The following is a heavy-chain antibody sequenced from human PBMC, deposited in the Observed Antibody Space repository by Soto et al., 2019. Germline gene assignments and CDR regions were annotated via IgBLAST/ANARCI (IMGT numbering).Heavy chain of an antibody. CDR3: AREPYLPKARNDF. CDR1: GDSFSSYY. V-gene: IGHV4-59*12. Sequence: SETLSLTCTVSGDSFSSYYWSWIRQPPGKGLEWIGYVYYSGSTNYNPSLKSRVTISVDTSKNQFSLRLTSVTAADSAVYFCAREPYLPKARNDFWGQGTLVTVSS. CDR2: VYYSGST. J-gene: IGHJ4*02.